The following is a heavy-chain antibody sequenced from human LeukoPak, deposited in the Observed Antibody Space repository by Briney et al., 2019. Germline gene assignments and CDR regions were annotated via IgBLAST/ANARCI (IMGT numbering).Heavy chain of an antibody. CDR2: MNPNSGNT. V-gene: IGHV1-8*02. CDR1: GYTFTSYG. Sequence: ASVKVSCKASGYTFTSYGISWVRQAPGQGLEWMGWMNPNSGNTGYAQKFQGRVTMTRNTSISTAYMELSSLRSEDTAVYYCARSLSFPTWSGYPFYYYYYGMDVWGQGTTVTVSS. D-gene: IGHD3-3*01. J-gene: IGHJ6*02. CDR3: ARSLSFPTWSGYPFYYYYYGMDV.